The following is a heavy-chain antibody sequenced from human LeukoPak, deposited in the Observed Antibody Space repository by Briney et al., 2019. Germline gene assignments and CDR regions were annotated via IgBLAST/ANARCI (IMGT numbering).Heavy chain of an antibody. J-gene: IGHJ4*02. CDR3: ARDLRGYSYPSLFDY. CDR2: ISSSSSYI. D-gene: IGHD5-18*01. CDR1: GFTFSSYS. V-gene: IGHV3-21*01. Sequence: GGSLRLSCAASGFTFSSYSMNWVRQAPGKGLEWVSSISSSSSYIYYADSVKGRFTISRDNAKNSLYLQMDSLRAEDTAVYYCARDLRGYSYPSLFDYWGQGTLVTVSS.